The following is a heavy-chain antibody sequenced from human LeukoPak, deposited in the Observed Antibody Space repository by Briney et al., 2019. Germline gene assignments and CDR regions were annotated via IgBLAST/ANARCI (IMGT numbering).Heavy chain of an antibody. J-gene: IGHJ4*02. Sequence: GESLKISCKGSGYSFTSYWIGWVRQLPGKGLEWMGIIYPGDSDTRYNPSFQGQVTISAEKSLSPPYLQWSSLKASAPPTYSCARLRYDSSGYYPHYLDVGGRETLVTVSS. CDR2: IYPGDSDT. CDR3: ARLRYDSSGYYPHYLDV. CDR1: GYSFTSYW. D-gene: IGHD3-22*01. V-gene: IGHV5-51*01.